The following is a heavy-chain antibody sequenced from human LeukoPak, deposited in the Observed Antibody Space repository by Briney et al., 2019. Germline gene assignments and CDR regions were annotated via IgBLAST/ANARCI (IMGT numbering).Heavy chain of an antibody. J-gene: IGHJ4*02. V-gene: IGHV1-8*03. Sequence: SVKVSCKASGYTFTTYDINWVRQAPGQGLEWMGYMNPNSGNTGYAQKFQDRVTITTSISTSTAYMELSRLRSDDTAVYYCARGIYYGSGSYQGFDYWGQGTLVTVSS. D-gene: IGHD3-10*01. CDR1: GYTFTTYD. CDR3: ARGIYYGSGSYQGFDY. CDR2: MNPNSGNT.